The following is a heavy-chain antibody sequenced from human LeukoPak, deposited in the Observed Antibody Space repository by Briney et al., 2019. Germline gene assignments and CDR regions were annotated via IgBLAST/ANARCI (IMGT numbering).Heavy chain of an antibody. J-gene: IGHJ5*02. Sequence: PSETLSLTCTVSGGSISSSSYYWGWIRQPPGKGLEWIGSIYYSGSTYYNPSLKSRVTISVDTSKNQFSLKLSSVTAADTAVYYCARSRGYTSIAAARVFDPWGQGTLVTVSS. CDR2: IYYSGST. CDR3: ARSRGYTSIAAARVFDP. CDR1: GGSISSSSYY. V-gene: IGHV4-39*07. D-gene: IGHD6-6*01.